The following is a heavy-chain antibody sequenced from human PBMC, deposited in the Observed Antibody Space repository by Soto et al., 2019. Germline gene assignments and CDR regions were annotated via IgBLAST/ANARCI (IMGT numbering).Heavy chain of an antibody. CDR3: AKTYDGSGQPSHWFGP. D-gene: IGHD3-22*01. CDR2: INPKTGAT. J-gene: IGHJ5*02. V-gene: IGHV1-2*02. Sequence: ASVMFSCKASGYTFTGYYIHWVRQAPGQGLEWVGWINPKTGATNFAQRFQGRVTMTRDTSITTAYMDLSSLTSDDTATYYCAKTYDGSGQPSHWFGPWGQGTPVTVSS. CDR1: GYTFTGYY.